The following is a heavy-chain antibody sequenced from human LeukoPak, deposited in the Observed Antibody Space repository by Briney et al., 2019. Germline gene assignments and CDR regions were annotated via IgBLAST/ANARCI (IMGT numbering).Heavy chain of an antibody. Sequence: GGSLRLSCAASGFTFSNYGMNWVRQAPGKGLEWVSFTDTSGSYIYYGDSVKGRFTISRDNAKNLLFLQMNGLRAEDTALYYCAKDARRTSGWYFFDYWDQGTLVTVSS. J-gene: IGHJ4*02. V-gene: IGHV3-21*06. CDR3: AKDARRTSGWYFFDY. CDR2: TDTSGSYI. CDR1: GFTFSNYG. D-gene: IGHD6-19*01.